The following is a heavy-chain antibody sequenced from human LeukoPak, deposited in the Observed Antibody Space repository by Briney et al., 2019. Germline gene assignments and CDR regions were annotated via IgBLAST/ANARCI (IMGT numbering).Heavy chain of an antibody. CDR3: ARLYGDSSSYYYYYYMDV. J-gene: IGHJ6*03. CDR2: IYTSGST. V-gene: IGHV4-4*07. D-gene: IGHD4-17*01. CDR1: GGSISSYY. Sequence: SETLSLTCTVSGGSISSYYWSWIRQPAGKGLEWIGRIYTSGSTNYNPSLKSRVTMTVDTSKNQFSLKLSSVTAADTAVYYCARLYGDSSSYYYYYYMDVWGKGTTVTISS.